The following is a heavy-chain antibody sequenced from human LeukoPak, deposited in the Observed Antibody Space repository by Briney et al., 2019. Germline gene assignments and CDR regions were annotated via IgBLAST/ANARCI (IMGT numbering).Heavy chain of an antibody. J-gene: IGHJ6*02. CDR1: GGSISNYY. CDR2: IYYSGST. D-gene: IGHD6-13*01. CDR3: AREGSLDSSQHYYYGMDV. V-gene: IGHV4-59*01. Sequence: SSETLSLTCTASGGSISNYYWSWIRQPPGKGLEWIGYIYYSGSTNYNPSLKSRVTISVDTSKNQFSLKLSSVTAADTAVYYCAREGSLDSSQHYYYGMDVWGQGTTVTVSS.